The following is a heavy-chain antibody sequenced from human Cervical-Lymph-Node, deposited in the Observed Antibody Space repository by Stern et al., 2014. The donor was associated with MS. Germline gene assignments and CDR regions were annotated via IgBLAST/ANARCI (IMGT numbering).Heavy chain of an antibody. V-gene: IGHV4-34*01. J-gene: IGHJ4*02. Sequence: QVQLQPWGAGLLKPSETLSLTCAVYGGSFSGYYWSWIRQPPGKGLEWIGAINHSGSTNYNPSLKSRVTISVDTSKNQFSLKLSSVTAADTAVYYCARGLGVYSSGHFDYWGQGTLVTVSS. CDR3: ARGLGVYSSGHFDY. D-gene: IGHD6-19*01. CDR2: INHSGST. CDR1: GGSFSGYY.